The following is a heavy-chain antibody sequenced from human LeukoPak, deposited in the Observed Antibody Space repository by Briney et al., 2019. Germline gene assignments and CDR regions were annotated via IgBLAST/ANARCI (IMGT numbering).Heavy chain of an antibody. CDR2: IYPGDSDT. D-gene: IGHD3-10*01. Sequence: RGESLKTSCKGSGYRFTNYWSAWGRQMPGKGLEWMGIIYPGDSDTKYSPSFQGQATISADKSISTAYLQWSSLKASDTAMYYCARHLRTYYYGSGVNNNYYYYYMDVWGKGTTVTISS. CDR1: GYRFTNYW. J-gene: IGHJ6*03. CDR3: ARHLRTYYYGSGVNNNYYYYYMDV. V-gene: IGHV5-51*01.